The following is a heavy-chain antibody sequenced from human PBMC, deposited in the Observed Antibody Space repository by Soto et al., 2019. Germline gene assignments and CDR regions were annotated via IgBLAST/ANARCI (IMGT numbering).Heavy chain of an antibody. CDR1: GFTFSAYD. J-gene: IGHJ6*02. D-gene: IGHD2-15*01. CDR3: ERPYSGRLPRRADYYYAMDV. CDR2: IGAADDP. Sequence: GGSLRLSCAASGFTFSAYDMHWVRQTTGKGLEWVSAIGAADDPYYLGSVKGRFTISRENAKNSLYLQMNSLRAEDTAVYYCERPYSGRLPRRADYYYAMDVWGQGTTVTVSS. V-gene: IGHV3-13*05.